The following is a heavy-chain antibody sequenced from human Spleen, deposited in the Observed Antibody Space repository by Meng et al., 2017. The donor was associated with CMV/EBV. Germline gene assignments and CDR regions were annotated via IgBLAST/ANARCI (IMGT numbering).Heavy chain of an antibody. CDR2: MSYDGTNE. Sequence: GGSLRLSCAASGFIFSTYAMHWVRQTPGKGLEWVALMSYDGTNEQYADSVKGRFTISRDNSKNTLYLQMNSLATEDTAVYYCARNGRYCTGVCYLGAFDYWGQGTLVTVSS. CDR1: GFIFSTYA. J-gene: IGHJ4*02. V-gene: IGHV3-30-3*01. D-gene: IGHD2-8*02. CDR3: ARNGRYCTGVCYLGAFDY.